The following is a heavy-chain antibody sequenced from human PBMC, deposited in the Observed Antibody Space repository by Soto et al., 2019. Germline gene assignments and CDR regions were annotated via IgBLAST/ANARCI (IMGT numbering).Heavy chain of an antibody. CDR1: GFTFDDYA. V-gene: IGHV3-43D*04. CDR3: AKGGGYTYDLLSY. Sequence: EVQLVESGGVVVQPGGSLRLSCAASGFTFDDYAMHWVRQAPGKGLEWVSLIDWDGGSTYYADSVKGRFTISRDNSKNSLYLQMYSLRVEDTAWYYCAKGGGYTYDLLSYWGQVTLVTVSS. J-gene: IGHJ4*02. CDR2: IDWDGGST. D-gene: IGHD5-18*01.